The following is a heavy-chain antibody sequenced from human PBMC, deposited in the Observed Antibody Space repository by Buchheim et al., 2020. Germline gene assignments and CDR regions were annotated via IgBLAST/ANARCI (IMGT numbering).Heavy chain of an antibody. Sequence: EVQLLESGGGLVQPGGSLRLSCAASGFTFSSYAMSWVRQAPGKGLEWVSAISGSGGSTYYADSVKGRFTISRDNSKTTLYLQMNSLRAEDTAVYYCAKDRLGYCSSTSCYWDDYWGQGTL. J-gene: IGHJ4*02. V-gene: IGHV3-23*01. CDR1: GFTFSSYA. CDR2: ISGSGGST. CDR3: AKDRLGYCSSTSCYWDDY. D-gene: IGHD2-2*03.